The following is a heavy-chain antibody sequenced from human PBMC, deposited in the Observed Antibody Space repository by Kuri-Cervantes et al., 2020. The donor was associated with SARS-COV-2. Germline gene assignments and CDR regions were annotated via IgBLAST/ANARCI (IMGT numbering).Heavy chain of an antibody. CDR1: VGTFSSYA. D-gene: IGHD3-22*01. CDR2: IIPIFGTA. Sequence: SSVNVSCKASVGTFSSYAISWVRQAPGQGLEWMGGIIPIFGTANYAQKFQGRVTITADESTSTAYMGLSSLRSEDTAVYYCARCTNYDSIGYYPSYWYFDLWGRGTLVTVSS. CDR3: ARCTNYDSIGYYPSYWYFDL. J-gene: IGHJ2*01. V-gene: IGHV1-69*13.